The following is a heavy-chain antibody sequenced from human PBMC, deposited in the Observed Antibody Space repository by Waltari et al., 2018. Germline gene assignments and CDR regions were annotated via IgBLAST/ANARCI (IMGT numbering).Heavy chain of an antibody. D-gene: IGHD2-15*01. J-gene: IGHJ4*02. CDR3: ARAPPIVVVVAATDY. CDR1: GYTFTGYY. V-gene: IGHV1-2*02. CDR2: INPNSGGT. Sequence: QVQLVQSGAEVKKPGASVKVSCKASGYTFTGYYMHWVRQAPGQGLEWMGGINPNSGGTNYAQKFQGRVTMTRDTSISTAYMELSRLRSDDTAVYYCARAPPIVVVVAATDYWGQGTLVTVSS.